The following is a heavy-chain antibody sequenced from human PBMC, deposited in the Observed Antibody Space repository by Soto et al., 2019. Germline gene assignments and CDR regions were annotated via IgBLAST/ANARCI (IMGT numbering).Heavy chain of an antibody. J-gene: IGHJ3*01. Sequence: QVQLVESGGSVVQPGTSLRLSCAASGFTFSSYGIHWVRQAPGKGLEWVALISHDGSRKEYAESQKGRFTISRDNSKNTVYLQMNSLRFEYTGVYFCAKDFSSGPRVLRGFDLWGQGTVVTVSS. CDR3: AKDFSSGPRVLRGFDL. CDR2: ISHDGSRK. D-gene: IGHD3-3*01. V-gene: IGHV3-30*18. CDR1: GFTFSSYG.